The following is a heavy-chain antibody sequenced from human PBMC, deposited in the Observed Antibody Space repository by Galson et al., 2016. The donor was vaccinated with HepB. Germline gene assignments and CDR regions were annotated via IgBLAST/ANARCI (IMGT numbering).Heavy chain of an antibody. D-gene: IGHD1-26*01. CDR3: AKDESGSYLFDY. Sequence: SLRLSCAASGFTFSTYAMAWVRQAPGKGLEWVSGIRNDGASTFYADSVRGRFTISRDNAKDTLYLRMNSLRPEDTAIYYCAKDESGSYLFDYWGQGTLFIVSS. CDR2: IRNDGAST. CDR1: GFTFSTYA. J-gene: IGHJ4*02. V-gene: IGHV3-23*01.